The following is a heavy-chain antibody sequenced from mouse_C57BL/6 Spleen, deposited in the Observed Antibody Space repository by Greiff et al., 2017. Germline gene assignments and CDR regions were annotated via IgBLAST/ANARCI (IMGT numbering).Heavy chain of an antibody. D-gene: IGHD1-3*01. J-gene: IGHJ2*01. CDR3: ARGLKDY. CDR1: GYTFTSYW. Sequence: VQLQQPGAELVRPGSSVKLSCKASGYTFTSYWMAWVKQRPGQGLEWIGNIYPSDSETHYNQKFKDKATLTVDKSSSPANRQLSSLTSEDSAVYYCARGLKDYWGQGTTLTVSS. CDR2: IYPSDSET. V-gene: IGHV1-61*01.